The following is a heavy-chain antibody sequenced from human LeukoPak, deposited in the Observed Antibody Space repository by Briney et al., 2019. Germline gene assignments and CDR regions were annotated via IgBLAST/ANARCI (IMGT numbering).Heavy chain of an antibody. CDR3: ASEYYDILTGYYNRVFDY. V-gene: IGHV1-69*06. CDR1: GGTFSSYA. J-gene: IGHJ4*02. Sequence: VASVKVSCKASGGTFSSYAISWVRQAPGQGLEWMGGIIPIFGTANYAQKFQGRVTITADKSTSTAYMELSSLRSEDTAVYYCASEYYDILTGYYNRVFDYWGQGTLVTVSS. CDR2: IIPIFGTA. D-gene: IGHD3-9*01.